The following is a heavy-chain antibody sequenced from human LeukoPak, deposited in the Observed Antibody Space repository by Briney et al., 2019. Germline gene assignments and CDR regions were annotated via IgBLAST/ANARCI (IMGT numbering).Heavy chain of an antibody. CDR2: INPSGGST. J-gene: IGHJ4*02. Sequence: ASVKVSCKASGYTFTSYYMHWVRQAPGQGPEWMGIINPSGGSTSYAQKFQGRVTMTRDTSTSTVYMELSSLRSEDTAVYYCARDSGGSGSYSQFDYWGQGTLVTVSS. CDR3: ARDSGGSGSYSQFDY. D-gene: IGHD1-26*01. V-gene: IGHV1-46*01. CDR1: GYTFTSYY.